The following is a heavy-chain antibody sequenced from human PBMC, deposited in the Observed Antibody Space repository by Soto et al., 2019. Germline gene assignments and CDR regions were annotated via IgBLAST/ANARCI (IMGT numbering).Heavy chain of an antibody. V-gene: IGHV3-33*01. CDR3: ASQVITIFGVVTPTRYYYGMDV. CDR1: GFTFSNYG. J-gene: IGHJ6*02. Sequence: PGGSLRLSCAASGFTFSNYGMHWARQAPGKGLEWVAAILYDGSNKYYADSVKGRFTISRDNSKNTLYLQMNSLRAEDTAVYYCASQVITIFGVVTPTRYYYGMDVWGQGTTVTVSS. D-gene: IGHD3-3*01. CDR2: ILYDGSNK.